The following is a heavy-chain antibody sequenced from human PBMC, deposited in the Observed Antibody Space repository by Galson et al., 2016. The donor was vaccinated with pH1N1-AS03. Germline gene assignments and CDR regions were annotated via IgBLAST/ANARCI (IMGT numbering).Heavy chain of an antibody. Sequence: SLRLSCAASGFTISNFGMLCVRQAPGQGLEWVAIISFDGTNKYYADSVKGRFSISRENSKNTLFLQMSALRAEDTAVYYCANDFNYDFWSGYSFYWGQGALVTVSS. CDR3: ANDFNYDFWSGYSFY. V-gene: IGHV3-30*18. CDR1: GFTISNFG. CDR2: ISFDGTNK. J-gene: IGHJ4*02. D-gene: IGHD3/OR15-3a*01.